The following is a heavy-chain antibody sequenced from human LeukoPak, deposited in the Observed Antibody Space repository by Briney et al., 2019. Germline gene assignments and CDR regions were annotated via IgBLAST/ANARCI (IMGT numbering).Heavy chain of an antibody. CDR2: ISSSSSYI. V-gene: IGHV3-21*01. CDR1: GFTFSSYS. D-gene: IGHD6-19*01. J-gene: IGHJ4*02. CDR3: ARDIGVGYYFDY. Sequence: GGSLRLSCAASGFTFSSYSMNWVRQAPGKGLEWVSSISSSSSYIYYADSVKGRFTISRDNAKNSLYLQMNSLRAEDTAVYYCARDIGVGYYFDYWGQGTLVTVSS.